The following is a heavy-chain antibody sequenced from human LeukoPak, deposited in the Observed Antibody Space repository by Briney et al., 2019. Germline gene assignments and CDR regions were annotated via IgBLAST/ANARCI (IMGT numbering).Heavy chain of an antibody. CDR2: IRYDGSNK. CDR3: ARDDSSGYSARYFDY. Sequence: PGGSLRLSCAASGFTFSSYGIHWVRQAPGKGLEWVAFIRYDGSNKYYADSVKGRFTISRDNSKNTLYLQMNSLRSEDTAVYYCARDDSSGYSARYFDYWGQGTLVTVSS. D-gene: IGHD3-22*01. V-gene: IGHV3-30*02. J-gene: IGHJ4*02. CDR1: GFTFSSYG.